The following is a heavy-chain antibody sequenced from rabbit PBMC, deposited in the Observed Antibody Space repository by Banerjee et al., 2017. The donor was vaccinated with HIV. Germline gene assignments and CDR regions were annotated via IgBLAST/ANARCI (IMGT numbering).Heavy chain of an antibody. Sequence: QSLEESGGDLVKPGASLTLTCTASGFSFSSSYYVYWVRQAPGKGLEWIASIVNGDGSTYYASWAKGRFTISKTSSTTVTLQMTSLTAADTATYFCARGGDYDDYGDYSFNLWGPGTLVTVS. CDR2: IVNGDGST. D-gene: IGHD2-1*01. CDR3: ARGGDYDDYGDYSFNL. J-gene: IGHJ4*01. CDR1: GFSFSSSYY. V-gene: IGHV1S40*01.